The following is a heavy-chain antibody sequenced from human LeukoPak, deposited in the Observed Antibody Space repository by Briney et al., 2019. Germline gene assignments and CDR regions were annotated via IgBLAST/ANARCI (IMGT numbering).Heavy chain of an antibody. D-gene: IGHD1-1*01. CDR1: GYTFTSYY. J-gene: IGHJ6*02. Sequence: ASVKVSCKASGYTFTSYYMHWVRQAPGQGLEWMGIINPSGGSTSYAQKIQGRVTMTRDTSTSTVYMELSSLRSEDTAVYYCAREFVLTIADYYGMDVWGQGTTVTVSS. CDR2: INPSGGST. CDR3: AREFVLTIADYYGMDV. V-gene: IGHV1-46*01.